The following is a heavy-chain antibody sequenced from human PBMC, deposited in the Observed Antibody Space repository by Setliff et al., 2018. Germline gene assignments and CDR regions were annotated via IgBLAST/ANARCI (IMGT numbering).Heavy chain of an antibody. Sequence: SETLSLTCTVPGGSISDNGYFWGWVRRPPGKGLEWIGNIYFGGNTYFNPSFKSRVTMSIDTSNSQFSLKLSSVTAADTAIYYCARDASASDGRNAFDIWGQGTMVTVSS. J-gene: IGHJ3*02. V-gene: IGHV4-39*07. CDR3: ARDASASDGRNAFDI. D-gene: IGHD1-26*01. CDR2: IYFGGNT. CDR1: GGSISDNGYF.